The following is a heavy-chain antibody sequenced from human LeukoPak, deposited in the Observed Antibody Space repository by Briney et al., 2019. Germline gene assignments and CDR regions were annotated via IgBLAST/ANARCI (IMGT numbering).Heavy chain of an antibody. CDR2: IYYSGSI. Sequence: SETLSLTCTVSGGSISSDYWSWIRQPPGKGLDWIGYIYYSGSINYNPSLKSRVTISVDTSKNQLSLKLTSVTAADTAVYYCARDKYYYYYIDVWGKGTTVTVSS. CDR1: GGSISSDY. V-gene: IGHV4-59*01. CDR3: ARDKYYYYYIDV. J-gene: IGHJ6*03.